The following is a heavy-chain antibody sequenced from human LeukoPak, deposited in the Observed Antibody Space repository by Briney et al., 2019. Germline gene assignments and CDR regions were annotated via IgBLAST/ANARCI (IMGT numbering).Heavy chain of an antibody. Sequence: PEGSLRLSCAASGFSFSTYWMTWVRQAPGKGLEWVANIKDDGSEKKYVDSVKGRFTLSRDNAKNSLYLQINSLKAEDTAVYYCATSVPGFGESLNYWGQGTLVTVSS. V-gene: IGHV3-7*01. D-gene: IGHD3-10*01. J-gene: IGHJ4*02. CDR1: GFSFSTYW. CDR2: IKDDGSEK. CDR3: ATSVPGFGESLNY.